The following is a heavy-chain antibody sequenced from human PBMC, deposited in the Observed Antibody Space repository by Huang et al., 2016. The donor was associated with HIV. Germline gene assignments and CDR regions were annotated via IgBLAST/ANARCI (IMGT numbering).Heavy chain of an antibody. Sequence: QEQLQESGPGLVKPSETLSLTCNVSGGSINSHFWSWIRQPPGKGVEWIGSIHKIWGKRYYPCLESRVTLSLDTSKNQFSLWRSSVTAAVTAVYYGAGYSRPIEGFCYGSWFLYSDAFDIWGQGRMVTVAS. J-gene: IGHJ3*02. CDR3: AGYSRPIEGFCYGSWFLYSDAFDI. V-gene: IGHV4-59*03. CDR2: IHKIWGK. CDR1: GGSINSHF. D-gene: IGHD3-10*01.